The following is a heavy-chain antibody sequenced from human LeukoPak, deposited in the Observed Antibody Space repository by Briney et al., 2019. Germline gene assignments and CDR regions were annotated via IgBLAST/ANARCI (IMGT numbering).Heavy chain of an antibody. CDR2: ISSSSSYI. Sequence: PGGSLRLSCAASGFTFSSYRMNWVRQAPGKGLEWVSSISSSSSYIYYSDSVKGRFTISRDNAKNSLYLQMNSLRAEDTAVYYCARDESDVGYYPMDVWGKGTTVTVSS. CDR1: GFTFSSYR. CDR3: ARDESDVGYYPMDV. V-gene: IGHV3-21*01. J-gene: IGHJ6*03. D-gene: IGHD1-26*01.